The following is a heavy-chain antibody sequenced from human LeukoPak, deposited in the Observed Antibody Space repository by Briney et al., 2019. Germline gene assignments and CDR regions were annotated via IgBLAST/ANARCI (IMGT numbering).Heavy chain of an antibody. Sequence: SETLSLTCIFYGPSLNNYYWSWIRQTPGKGLGSIGYIYNSESTTYNPSPKSRVTISMDTSKKQISLNVSSVTAADTAVYFCARAGAEALRSYDVFDIWGQGRMVTVSS. CDR3: ARAGAEALRSYDVFDI. D-gene: IGHD1-26*01. J-gene: IGHJ3*02. CDR1: GPSLNNYY. V-gene: IGHV4-59*01. CDR2: IYNSEST.